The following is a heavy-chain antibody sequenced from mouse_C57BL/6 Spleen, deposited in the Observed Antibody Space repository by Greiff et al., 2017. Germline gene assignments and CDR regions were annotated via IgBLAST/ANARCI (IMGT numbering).Heavy chain of an antibody. CDR2: ISYDGSN. V-gene: IGHV3-6*01. J-gene: IGHJ4*01. CDR1: GYSITSGYY. CDR3: AKDPIYYDYDDYYAMDY. Sequence: EVQLQESGPGLVKPSQSLSLTCSVTGYSITSGYYWNWIRQFPGNKLEWMGYISYDGSNNYNPSLKNRISITRDTSKNQFFLKLNSVTTEDTATYYCAKDPIYYDYDDYYAMDYWGQGTSVTVSS. D-gene: IGHD2-4*01.